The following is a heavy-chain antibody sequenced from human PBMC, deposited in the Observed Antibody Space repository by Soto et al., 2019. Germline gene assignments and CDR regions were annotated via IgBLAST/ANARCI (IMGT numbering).Heavy chain of an antibody. CDR2: IYYSGST. Sequence: PSETLSLTCSVSGGSVSSGGYYWSWIRQPPGKGLEWIGYIYYSGSTNYNPSLKSRVTISVDTSKSQFSLKLSSVTAADTAVYYCAAGTNYVRYYYGMDVWGQGTTVTVSS. CDR1: GGSVSSGGYY. J-gene: IGHJ6*02. D-gene: IGHD3-10*02. V-gene: IGHV4-61*08. CDR3: AAGTNYVRYYYGMDV.